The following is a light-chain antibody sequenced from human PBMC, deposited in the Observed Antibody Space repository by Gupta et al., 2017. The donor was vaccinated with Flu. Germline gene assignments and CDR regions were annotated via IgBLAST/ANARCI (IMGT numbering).Light chain of an antibody. CDR1: DNVYNN. J-gene: IGKJ4*01. CDR2: GAS. CDR3: QQYNNWPPET. V-gene: IGKV3-15*01. Sequence: VVLTQSPASLSVSPGDRATLSCRASDNVYNNLAWYQQKPGQAPRLLIYGASTRATGVSARFSGSGYGTEFTLTISSRQSEDFGIYYCQQYNNWPPETFGGGTKVEIK.